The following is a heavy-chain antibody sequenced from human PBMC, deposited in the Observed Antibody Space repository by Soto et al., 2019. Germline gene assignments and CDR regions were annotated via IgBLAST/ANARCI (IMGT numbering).Heavy chain of an antibody. CDR1: GYTFTSYD. CDR3: ARGFYGSSPTPLHYYYYYMDV. J-gene: IGHJ6*03. V-gene: IGHV1-8*01. CDR2: MNPNSGNT. Sequence: VKVSCKASGYTFTSYDINWVRQATGQGLEWMGWMNPNSGNTGYAQKFQGRVTMTRNTSISTAYMELSSLRSEDTAVYYCARGFYGSSPTPLHYYYYYMDVWGKGTTVTVSS. D-gene: IGHD6-13*01.